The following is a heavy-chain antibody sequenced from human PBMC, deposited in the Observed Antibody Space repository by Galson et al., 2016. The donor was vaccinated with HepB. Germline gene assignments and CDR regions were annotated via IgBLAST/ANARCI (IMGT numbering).Heavy chain of an antibody. Sequence: SETLSLTCTVSGDSISSCDYYWGWIRQTPGKGLEWIGEMHPSGQSNYNLSLKSRVTISVDTSKNQFSLKLTSVTAADPAVYYCARDPPTPGPSDAFDIWGHGTVVTVSS. CDR3: ARDPPTPGPSDAFDI. CDR1: GDSISSCDYY. D-gene: IGHD4-17*01. CDR2: MHPSGQS. V-gene: IGHV4-39*07. J-gene: IGHJ3*02.